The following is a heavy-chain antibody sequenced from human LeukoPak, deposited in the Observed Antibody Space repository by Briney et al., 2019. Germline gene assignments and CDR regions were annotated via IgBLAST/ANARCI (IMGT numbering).Heavy chain of an antibody. D-gene: IGHD4/OR15-4a*01. CDR3: ARLGLTPYYYYYMDV. CDR2: IYHSGST. J-gene: IGHJ6*03. V-gene: IGHV4-38-2*02. Sequence: ASETLSLTCTVSGYSISSGYYWGWIRQPPGKGLEWIGSIYHSGSTYYNPSLKSRVTISVDTSKNQFSLKLSSVTAADTAVYYCARLGLTPYYYYYMDVWGKGTTVTISS. CDR1: GYSISSGYY.